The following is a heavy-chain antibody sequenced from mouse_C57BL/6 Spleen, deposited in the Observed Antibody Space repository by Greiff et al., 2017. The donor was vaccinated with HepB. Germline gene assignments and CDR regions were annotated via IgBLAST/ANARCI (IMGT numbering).Heavy chain of an antibody. D-gene: IGHD4-1*02. CDR1: GYTFTDYY. V-gene: IGHV1-19*01. CDR3: ARSPQLGEFDY. J-gene: IGHJ2*01. CDR2: INPYNGGT. Sequence: VQLQQSGPVLVKPGASVKMSCKASGYTFTDYYMNWVKQSHGKSLEWIGVINPYNGGTSYNQKFKGKATLTVDKSSSTAYMELNSLTSEDSAVYYCARSPQLGEFDYWGQGTTLTVSS.